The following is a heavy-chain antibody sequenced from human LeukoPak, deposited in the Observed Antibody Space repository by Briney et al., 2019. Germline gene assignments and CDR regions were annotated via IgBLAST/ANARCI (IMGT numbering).Heavy chain of an antibody. CDR1: GFTFSSYA. J-gene: IGHJ4*02. V-gene: IGHV4-59*10. CDR3: TRGAGWLIDY. D-gene: IGHD3-16*01. CDR2: IYTSGST. Sequence: PGGSLRLSCAASGFTFSSYAMSWVRQAPGKGLEWIGRIYTSGSTNYNPSLKSRVTISADTSKNHFPLKLNSVTTADTAVYYCTRGAGWLIDYWGQGILVTVSS.